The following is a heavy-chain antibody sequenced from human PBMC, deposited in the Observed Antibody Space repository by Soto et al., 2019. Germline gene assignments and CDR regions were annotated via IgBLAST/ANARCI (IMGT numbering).Heavy chain of an antibody. CDR1: GFTFSNYW. J-gene: IGHJ4*02. V-gene: IGHV3-74*01. D-gene: IGHD3-10*01. CDR3: ARDRVLSSGSNDY. Sequence: EVQLVESGGALVQPGGSLRLSCAASGFTFSNYWMHWVRQAPGKGLVWVSRIRGDGRDTGYADSVRGRFSISRDNAGSTMYLQMNSLTAEDTAVYYCARDRVLSSGSNDYWGQGTLVTVSS. CDR2: IRGDGRDT.